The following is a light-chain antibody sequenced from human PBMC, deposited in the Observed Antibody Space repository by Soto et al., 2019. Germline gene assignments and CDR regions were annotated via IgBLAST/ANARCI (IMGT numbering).Light chain of an antibody. J-gene: IGLJ3*02. CDR2: EVS. CDR3: SSYTSSPGWV. Sequence: QSALTQAASVSGSPGQSITISCTGTSSDVGGYNYVSWYQQHPGKVPKLMIYEVSNRPSGVSDRFSGSKSGNTASLTISGLQAEDEADYYCSSYTSSPGWVFGGGTQLTVL. CDR1: SSDVGGYNY. V-gene: IGLV2-14*01.